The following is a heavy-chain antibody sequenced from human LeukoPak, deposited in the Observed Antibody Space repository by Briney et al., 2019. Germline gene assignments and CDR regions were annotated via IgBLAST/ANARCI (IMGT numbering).Heavy chain of an antibody. D-gene: IGHD3-16*01. J-gene: IGHJ4*02. CDR3: ARGGLWGGDY. Sequence: GGSPRLSCAAPGFTFSSYWMTWVRQAPGRGLEWVATIKADGGDKYYVNSVKGRFTISRDNAKNSLSLQMDSLRAEDTAVYYCARGGLWGGDYWGQGTLVTVSS. CDR2: IKADGGDK. CDR1: GFTFSSYW. V-gene: IGHV3-7*01.